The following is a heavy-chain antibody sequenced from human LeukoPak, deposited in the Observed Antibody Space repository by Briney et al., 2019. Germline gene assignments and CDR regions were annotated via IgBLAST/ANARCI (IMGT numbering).Heavy chain of an antibody. Sequence: PGRSLRPSCAASGFTFTSYSMNWVRQAPGEGLEWVSSVSSSSYIYYANSATGRFTISRDNAQNSTYLRMNSLRPEDTAVYSCARNPYYYYYMDVWGKGTTVTVSS. V-gene: IGHV3-21*01. CDR1: GFTFTSYS. CDR3: ARNPYYYYYMDV. CDR2: VSSSSYI. D-gene: IGHD1-14*01. J-gene: IGHJ6*03.